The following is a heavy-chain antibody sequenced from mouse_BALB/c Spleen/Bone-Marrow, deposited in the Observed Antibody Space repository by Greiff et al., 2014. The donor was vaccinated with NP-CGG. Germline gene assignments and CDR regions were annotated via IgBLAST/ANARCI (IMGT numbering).Heavy chain of an antibody. J-gene: IGHJ3*01. CDR2: IDPANGNT. CDR1: GFNIKDTY. D-gene: IGHD1-1*01. Sequence: VQLQQPGAELVKPGASVKLSCTASGFNIKDTYMYWVKQRPEQGLEWIGRIDPANGNTKYDPKFQDKATITADTSSNTAYLQLSSLTSEDTAVYYCARYYYGSSLFAYWGQETLVTVSA. CDR3: ARYYYGSSLFAY. V-gene: IGHV14-3*02.